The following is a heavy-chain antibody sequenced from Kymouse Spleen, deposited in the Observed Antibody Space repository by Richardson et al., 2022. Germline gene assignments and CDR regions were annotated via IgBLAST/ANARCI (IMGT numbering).Heavy chain of an antibody. CDR2: IYYSGST. V-gene: IGHV4-39*01. J-gene: IGHJ3*02. D-gene: IGHD1-26*01. Sequence: QLQLQESGPGLVKPSETLSLTCTVSGGSISSSSYYWGWIRQPPGKGLEWIGSIYYSGSTYYNPSLKSRVTISVDTSKNQFSLKLSSVTAADTAVYYCAGSGIVGAFDAFDIWGQGTMVTVSS. CDR3: AGSGIVGAFDAFDI. CDR1: GGSISSSSYY.